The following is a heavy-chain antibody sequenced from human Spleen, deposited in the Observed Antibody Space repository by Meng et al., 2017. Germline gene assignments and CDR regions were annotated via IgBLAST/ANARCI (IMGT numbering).Heavy chain of an antibody. J-gene: IGHJ4*02. V-gene: IGHV4-59*01. D-gene: IGHD4-11*01. CDR1: GGSISSYY. Sequence: SETLSLTCTVSGGSISSYYWSWIRQPPGKGLEWIGYIYYTGNTNYNPSLKSRVTISVDTSKNQFSLRLSSVTAADSAVYYCARGPTTMAHDFDYWGQGTLVTVSS. CDR2: IYYTGNT. CDR3: ARGPTTMAHDFDY.